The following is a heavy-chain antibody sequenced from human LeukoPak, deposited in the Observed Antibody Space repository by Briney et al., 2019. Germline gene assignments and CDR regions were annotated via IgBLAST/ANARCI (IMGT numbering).Heavy chain of an antibody. CDR1: GDSISNYY. CDR3: ARHLFDFWSGYPSYFDY. J-gene: IGHJ4*02. CDR2: YYTSEST. D-gene: IGHD3-3*01. Sequence: PSETLSLTCTVSGDSISNYYWSWIRQPAGKGLEWIGRYYTSESTYFNPSLKSRATISVDTSKNQFSLRLSSVTAADTAVYYCARHLFDFWSGYPSYFDYWGQGTLVTVSS. V-gene: IGHV4-4*07.